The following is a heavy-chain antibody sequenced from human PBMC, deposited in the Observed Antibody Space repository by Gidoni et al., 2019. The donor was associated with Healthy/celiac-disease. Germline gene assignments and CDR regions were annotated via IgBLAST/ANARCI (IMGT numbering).Heavy chain of an antibody. CDR3: ARDESYSSSWYGDNWFDP. CDR1: GFTFRSDR. D-gene: IGHD6-13*01. J-gene: IGHJ5*02. Sequence: EVQLVESGGGRVKPGGSRRLSCAASGFTFRSDRRNWVRQAPGKGLALLSSLSSSSSYISYADSVTGRFTLSRDNAKNSLYLQMNSLRAEDTAVYYCARDESYSSSWYGDNWFDPWGQGTLVTVSS. V-gene: IGHV3-21*01. CDR2: LSSSSSYI.